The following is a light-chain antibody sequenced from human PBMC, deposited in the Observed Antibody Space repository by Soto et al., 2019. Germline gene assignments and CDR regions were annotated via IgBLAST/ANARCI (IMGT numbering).Light chain of an antibody. CDR3: QQSFSTPPT. J-gene: IGKJ1*01. CDR2: AAS. CDR1: QGISSY. V-gene: IGKV1-8*01. Sequence: AIRMTQSPSSFSASTGDRVTITCRASQGISSYLAWYQQKPGKAPKLLIYAASTLQSGVPSRFSGSGSGTDFTLTISSLQPEDFASYYCQQSFSTPPTFGQGTKVDIK.